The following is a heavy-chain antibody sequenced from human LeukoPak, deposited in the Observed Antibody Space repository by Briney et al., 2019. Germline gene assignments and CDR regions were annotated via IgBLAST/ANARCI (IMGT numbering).Heavy chain of an antibody. CDR2: INHSGST. D-gene: IGHD1-1*01. V-gene: IGHV4-39*07. J-gene: IGHJ4*02. CDR3: ARVSTWTTGLFDY. Sequence: SETLSLTCTVSGGSISSGDYYWSWIRQPPGKGLEWIGEINHSGSTNYNPSLKSRVTISVDTSKNQFSLKLSSVTAADTAVYYCARVSTWTTGLFDYWGQGTLVTVSS. CDR1: GGSISSGDYY.